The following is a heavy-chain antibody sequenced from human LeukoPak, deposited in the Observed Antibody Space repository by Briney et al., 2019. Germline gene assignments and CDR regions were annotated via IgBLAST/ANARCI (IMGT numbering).Heavy chain of an antibody. V-gene: IGHV3-23*01. Sequence: TGGSLRLSCAASGFTFSSYAMSWVRQAPGKGLEWVSAISGSGGSTYYADSVKGRFTISRDNSKNTLYLQMNSLRAEDTAVYYCAKDKPAYCSSTSCPIDYWGQGTLVTVSS. J-gene: IGHJ4*02. D-gene: IGHD2-2*01. CDR3: AKDKPAYCSSTSCPIDY. CDR2: ISGSGGST. CDR1: GFTFSSYA.